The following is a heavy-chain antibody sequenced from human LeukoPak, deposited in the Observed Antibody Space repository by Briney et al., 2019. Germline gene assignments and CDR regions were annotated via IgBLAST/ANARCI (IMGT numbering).Heavy chain of an antibody. V-gene: IGHV1-69*06. Sequence: SVKVSFKASGGTFTIYAISWVRQAPGQGLEWMGGIIPIFGTANYAQKFQGRVTITADKSASTAYMELSSLRSEDTAVYYCARGMGSSWYDYWGQGTLVTVSS. CDR2: IIPIFGTA. D-gene: IGHD6-13*01. CDR3: ARGMGSSWYDY. J-gene: IGHJ4*02. CDR1: GGTFTIYA.